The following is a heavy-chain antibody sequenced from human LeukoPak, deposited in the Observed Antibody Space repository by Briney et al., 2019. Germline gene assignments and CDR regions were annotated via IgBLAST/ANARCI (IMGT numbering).Heavy chain of an antibody. CDR2: IRYDGSNK. CDR3: ARPPPYSGYLNWFDP. J-gene: IGHJ5*02. D-gene: IGHD5-12*01. CDR1: GFTFSSYG. V-gene: IGHV3-30*02. Sequence: GGSLRLSCAASGFTFSSYGMHWVRQAPGKGLEWVAFIRYDGSNKYYADSVKGRFTISRDNSKNTLYLQMNSLRAEDTAVYYCARPPPYSGYLNWFDPWGQGTLVTVSS.